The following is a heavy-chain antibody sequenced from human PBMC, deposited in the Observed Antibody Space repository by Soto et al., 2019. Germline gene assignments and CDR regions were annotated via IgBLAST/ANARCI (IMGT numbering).Heavy chain of an antibody. V-gene: IGHV1-69*13. CDR2: FIPVYRTL. Sequence: SVNVSCKCSGGSFGNSSMNWVRQTPGQGLEWLGGFIPVYRTLNYAQKFQGRVTITADESTGTAYMTLSSLASDDTAVYYCATGVVWIGYFTVDSWGQGTRVTVSS. J-gene: IGHJ4*02. D-gene: IGHD3-3*01. CDR1: GGSFGNSS. CDR3: ATGVVWIGYFTVDS.